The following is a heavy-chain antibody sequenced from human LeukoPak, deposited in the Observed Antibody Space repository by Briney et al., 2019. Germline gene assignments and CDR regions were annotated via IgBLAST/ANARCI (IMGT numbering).Heavy chain of an antibody. CDR3: AKDRDMYYDFWSGYSPFDY. CDR1: GFPFSSYA. J-gene: IGHJ4*02. Sequence: GGSLRLSCAASGFPFSSYAMSWVRQAPGKGLEWVSAISGSGGSTYYADSVKGRFTISRDNSKNTLYLQMNSLRAEDTAVYYCAKDRDMYYDFWSGYSPFDYWGQGTLVTVSS. V-gene: IGHV3-23*01. CDR2: ISGSGGST. D-gene: IGHD3-3*01.